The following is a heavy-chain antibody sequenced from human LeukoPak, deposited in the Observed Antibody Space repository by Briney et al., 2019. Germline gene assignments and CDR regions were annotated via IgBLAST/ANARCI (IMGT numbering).Heavy chain of an antibody. CDR2: ICPDGTDT. CDR3: VRDFRSADY. Sequence: GGSLRLSCAASGFTFSTYCMHWVRQAPGKGPMWVSRICPDGTDTNYADSVKARFIISRDNARNTVYLQMNSLRVEDTAVYYCVRDFRSADYWGQGTLVTVSS. J-gene: IGHJ4*02. V-gene: IGHV3-74*01. CDR1: GFTFSTYC.